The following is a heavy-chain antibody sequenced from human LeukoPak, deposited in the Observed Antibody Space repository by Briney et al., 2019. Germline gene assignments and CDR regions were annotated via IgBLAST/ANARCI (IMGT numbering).Heavy chain of an antibody. Sequence: GGSLRLSCAGSGFIFRNYAMAWVRQAPGKGLECVSAISGSGDSVRHADSVQGRFIISRDNSKSTLYLQMDNLRAEDTALYYCARDFWATNYYYGMDVWGQGTTVTVS. J-gene: IGHJ6*02. CDR3: ARDFWATNYYYGMDV. CDR1: GFIFRNYA. V-gene: IGHV3-23*01. D-gene: IGHD3-3*01. CDR2: ISGSGDSV.